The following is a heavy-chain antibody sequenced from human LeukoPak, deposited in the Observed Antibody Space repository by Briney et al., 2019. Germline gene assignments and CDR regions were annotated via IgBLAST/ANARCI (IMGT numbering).Heavy chain of an antibody. CDR1: GFTFSSYA. CDR2: ISYDGSNK. V-gene: IGHV3-30-3*01. J-gene: IGHJ4*02. D-gene: IGHD4-17*01. CDR3: ASARANGDYVLDY. Sequence: GGSLRLSCAASGFTFSSYAMHWVRQAPGKGLEWVAVISYDGSNKYYADSVKGRFTISRDNSKNTLYLQMNSLRAEDTAVYYCASARANGDYVLDYWGQGTLVIVSS.